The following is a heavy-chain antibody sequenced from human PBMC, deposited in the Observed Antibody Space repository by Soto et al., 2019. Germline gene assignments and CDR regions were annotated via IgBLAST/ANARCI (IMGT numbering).Heavy chain of an antibody. CDR1: GFTFSSYA. CDR3: AKSRPGIDY. Sequence: LRLSCAASGFTFSSYAMSWVRQAPGKGLEWVSSIGPGGGSTYYADAVKGRFTISRDNSKNTLYLQMNSLRAEDTAVYYCAKSRPGIDYWGQGTLVTVSS. CDR2: IGPGGGST. V-gene: IGHV3-23*01. J-gene: IGHJ4*02.